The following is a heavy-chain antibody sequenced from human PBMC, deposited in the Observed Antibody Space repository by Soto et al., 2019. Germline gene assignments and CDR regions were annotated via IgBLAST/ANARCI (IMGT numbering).Heavy chain of an antibody. CDR1: GYTFTSYG. CDR2: SSAYNGNT. V-gene: IGHV1-18*01. Sequence: QVQLVQSGAEVKKPGASVKVSCKASGYTFTSYGISWVRQAPGQGLEWMGWSSAYNGNTNYAQKLQGRVTMTTDTSTSTDYMELRSLRSDDTAVYYCARDRLGYCSSTSCYAPTEYGMDVWGQGTTVTVSS. J-gene: IGHJ6*02. CDR3: ARDRLGYCSSTSCYAPTEYGMDV. D-gene: IGHD2-2*01.